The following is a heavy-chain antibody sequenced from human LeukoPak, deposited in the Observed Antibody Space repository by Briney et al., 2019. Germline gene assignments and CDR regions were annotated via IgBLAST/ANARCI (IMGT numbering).Heavy chain of an antibody. V-gene: IGHV4-59*01. D-gene: IGHD1-7*01. CDR3: ARERTNYGGIDY. CDR1: GGSFNGYY. J-gene: IGHJ4*02. CDR2: IYYSGSV. Sequence: SETLSLTCTVSGGSFNGYYWSWVRQPPGKGLEWIGYIYYSGSVKYNSSLKSRVTISVDTSKNQFSLKLNSVTAADTAVYYCARERTNYGGIDYWGQGTLVTVSS.